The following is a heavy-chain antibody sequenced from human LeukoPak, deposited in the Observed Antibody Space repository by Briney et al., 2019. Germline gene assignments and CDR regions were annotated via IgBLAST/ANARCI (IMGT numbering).Heavy chain of an antibody. CDR3: ARREGSDTAMVYLGAFGI. D-gene: IGHD5-18*01. CDR1: GFTFSSYS. Sequence: NPGGSLRLSCAASGFTFSSYSMNWVRQAPGKGLEWVSSISSSSSYIYYADSVKGRFTISRDNAKNSLYLQMNSLRAEDTAVYYCARREGSDTAMVYLGAFGIWGQGTMVTVSS. J-gene: IGHJ3*02. CDR2: ISSSSSYI. V-gene: IGHV3-21*01.